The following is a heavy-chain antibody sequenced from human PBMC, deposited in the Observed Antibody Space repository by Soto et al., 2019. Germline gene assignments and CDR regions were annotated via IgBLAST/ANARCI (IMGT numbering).Heavy chain of an antibody. V-gene: IGHV3-11*01. CDR1: GFTFSDYY. CDR3: ARDLGWGRAWFDP. Sequence: WGSLRLSCAASGFTFSDYYMSWIRQAPGKGLEWVSYISSSGSTIYYADSVKGRFTISRDNAKNSLYLQMNSLRAEDTAVYYCARDLGWGRAWFDPWGQGTLVTVSS. D-gene: IGHD7-27*01. CDR2: ISSSGSTI. J-gene: IGHJ5*02.